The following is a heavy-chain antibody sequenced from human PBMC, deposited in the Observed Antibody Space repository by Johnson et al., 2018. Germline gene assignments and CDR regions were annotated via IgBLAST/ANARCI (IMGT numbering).Heavy chain of an antibody. CDR1: GFTFADYA. Sequence: VQLVESGGGLVQPGRSLRLSCAASGFTFADYAMHWVRQAPGKGLEWVSGISWNSGSIGYADSVKGRFTISRDNAKTSLSLQMNSLGAEDTALYYCATAHREQCLFPYYYYYMDGWGKGTTVTVAS. V-gene: IGHV3-9*01. CDR3: ATAHREQCLFPYYYYYMDG. CDR2: ISWNSGSI. J-gene: IGHJ6*03. D-gene: IGHD6-19*01.